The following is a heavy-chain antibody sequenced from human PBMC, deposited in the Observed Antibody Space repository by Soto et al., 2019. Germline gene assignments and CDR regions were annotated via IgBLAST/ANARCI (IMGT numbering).Heavy chain of an antibody. CDR1: GFTFSSYG. CDR3: AKDLVGGVRYYYGMDV. J-gene: IGHJ6*02. V-gene: IGHV3-30*18. Sequence: QVQLVESGGGVVQPGRSLRLSCAASGFTFSSYGMHWVRQAPGKGLEWVAVISYDGSNKYYADSVKGRFTISRDNPKNTLYLQMNSLRAEDTAVYYCAKDLVGGVRYYYGMDVWGQGTTVTVSS. D-gene: IGHD1-26*01. CDR2: ISYDGSNK.